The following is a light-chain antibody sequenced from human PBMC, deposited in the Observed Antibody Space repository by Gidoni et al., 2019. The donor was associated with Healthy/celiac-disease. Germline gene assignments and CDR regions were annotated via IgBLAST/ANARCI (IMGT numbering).Light chain of an antibody. Sequence: EIVLTQSPATLSLSPGERATLSCRASQSVSSYLAWYQQKPGQAPRLLIYAASNRATGIPARCSGSGSGTDFTLTISSLEPEDFAVYYSQQRSTFFGPGTKVDIK. CDR2: AAS. CDR3: QQRSTF. J-gene: IGKJ3*01. V-gene: IGKV3-11*01. CDR1: QSVSSY.